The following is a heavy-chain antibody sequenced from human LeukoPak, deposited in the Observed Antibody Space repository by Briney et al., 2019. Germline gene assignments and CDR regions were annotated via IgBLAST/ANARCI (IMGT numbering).Heavy chain of an antibody. CDR2: IYTSGST. J-gene: IGHJ3*02. CDR3: ARYEGPMVYAWDAAFDI. CDR1: GGSISSGSYY. V-gene: IGHV4-61*02. Sequence: PSETLSLTCTVSGGSISSGSYYWSWIRQPAGKGLEWIGRIYTSGSTNYNPSLKSQVTISVDTSKNQFSLKLSSVTAADTAVYYCARYEGPMVYAWDAAFDIWGQGTMVTASS. D-gene: IGHD2-8*01.